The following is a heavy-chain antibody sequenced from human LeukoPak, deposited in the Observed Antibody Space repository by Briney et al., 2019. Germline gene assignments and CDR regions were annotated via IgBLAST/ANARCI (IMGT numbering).Heavy chain of an antibody. Sequence: GGSLRLSCTASGFAFSVYAMSWLRQPPGKGLEWVSTINANSGTTSYAASVRGRFTISRDNSKNTLYLQLNTLRADDTAVYYCARGTIAAAGYYYFDYWGQGTQVTVSS. J-gene: IGHJ4*02. CDR3: ARGTIAAAGYYYFDY. D-gene: IGHD6-13*01. V-gene: IGHV3-23*01. CDR2: INANSGTT. CDR1: GFAFSVYA.